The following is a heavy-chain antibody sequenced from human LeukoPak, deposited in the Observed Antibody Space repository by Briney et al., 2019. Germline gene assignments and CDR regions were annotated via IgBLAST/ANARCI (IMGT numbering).Heavy chain of an antibody. Sequence: PSETPSLTCSVSGDSISSFYWSWIRQPPGKGLEWIGFAYYNGDTKQNPSLKGRATLSVDTSKSQFSLKLTSVTAADTAVYYCAGFKSGPAFEYWGQGTLVTVSS. V-gene: IGHV4-59*01. CDR1: GDSISSFY. CDR2: AYYNGDT. J-gene: IGHJ4*02. CDR3: AGFKSGPAFEY.